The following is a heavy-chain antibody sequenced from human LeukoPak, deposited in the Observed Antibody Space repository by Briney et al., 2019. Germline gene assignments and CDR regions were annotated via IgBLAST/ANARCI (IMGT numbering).Heavy chain of an antibody. CDR2: ISGSGGST. D-gene: IGHD3-22*01. V-gene: IGHV3-23*01. CDR3: ARTYYYDSSGYPPGIY. CDR1: GFTFSSYA. J-gene: IGHJ4*02. Sequence: GGSLRLSCAASGFTFSSYAMSWVRQAPGKGLEWVSAISGSGGSTYYADSVKGRFTISRDNSKNTLYLQMNSLRAEDTAVYYCARTYYYDSSGYPPGIYWGQGTLVTDSS.